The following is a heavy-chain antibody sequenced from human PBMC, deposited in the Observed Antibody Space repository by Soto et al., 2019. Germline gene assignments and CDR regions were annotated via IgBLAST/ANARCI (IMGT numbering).Heavy chain of an antibody. CDR1: GFTFSSYA. Sequence: GGSLRRSCAASGFTFSSYAMHWVRQAPGKGLEWVAVISYDGSNKYYADSVKGRFTISRDNSKNTLYLQMNSLRAEDTAVYYCARDDYSGITMVRGVMRPYYYGMDVWGQGTTVTVSS. CDR2: ISYDGSNK. D-gene: IGHD3-10*01. CDR3: ARDDYSGITMVRGVMRPYYYGMDV. J-gene: IGHJ6*02. V-gene: IGHV3-30-3*01.